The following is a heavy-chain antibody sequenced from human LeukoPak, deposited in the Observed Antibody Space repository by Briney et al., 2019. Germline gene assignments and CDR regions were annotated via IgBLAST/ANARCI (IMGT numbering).Heavy chain of an antibody. CDR2: ISCSGSTI. J-gene: IGHJ6*03. V-gene: IGHV3-48*03. CDR3: AREGTPSGSFNYYYYYMDV. Sequence: GRSLRLSFAASGFTFRSYEMSWVRQAPGKGLEGVSYISCSGSTIYYADSVQGRFTISRDNAKNSLYLQMNSLRAEDTAVYYCAREGTPSGSFNYYYYYMDVWGKGTTVTVSS. CDR1: GFTFRSYE. D-gene: IGHD3-10*01.